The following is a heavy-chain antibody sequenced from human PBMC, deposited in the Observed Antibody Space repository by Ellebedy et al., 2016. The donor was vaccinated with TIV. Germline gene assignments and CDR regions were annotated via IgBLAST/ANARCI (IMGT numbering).Heavy chain of an antibody. D-gene: IGHD5-12*01. CDR3: ARGVVCPGGLRCRSLPY. Sequence: AASVKVSCKVSGYSLTELSMHWVRQAPGKGLEWMGGFDPEDGETTYAQKFQGRVTMTEDTSTDTAYMELSSLRSEDTAVYYCARGVVCPGGLRCRSLPYWGQGTLVTVSS. V-gene: IGHV1-24*01. J-gene: IGHJ4*02. CDR1: GYSLTELS. CDR2: FDPEDGET.